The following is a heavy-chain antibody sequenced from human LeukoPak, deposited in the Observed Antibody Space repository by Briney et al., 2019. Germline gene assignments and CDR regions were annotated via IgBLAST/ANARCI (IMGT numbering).Heavy chain of an antibody. CDR3: ARGEWLAGAFDY. J-gene: IGHJ4*02. D-gene: IGHD6-19*01. V-gene: IGHV4-34*01. Sequence: SETLSLTCAVYGGSFSNYYWSWIRQPPGKGLEWIGEINHSGSTNYNPSLKSRVTISVDTSKNQFSLKLSSVTAADTAVYYCARGEWLAGAFDYWGQGSLVTVSS. CDR1: GGSFSNYY. CDR2: INHSGST.